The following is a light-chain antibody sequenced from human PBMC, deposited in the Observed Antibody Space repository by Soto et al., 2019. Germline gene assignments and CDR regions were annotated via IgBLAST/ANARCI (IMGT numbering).Light chain of an antibody. J-gene: IGKJ1*01. V-gene: IGKV3-15*01. CDR3: QQSNNWPKT. CDR2: DAS. CDR1: QSVNSN. Sequence: EIVMTQSPATLSVSPGETATLSCRASQSVNSNLAWYQQKPGQAPRLLISDASTRAAGLPARFSGRGSGTEFTLTISSLQSEDFAVYFCQQSNNWPKTFGQGTKV.